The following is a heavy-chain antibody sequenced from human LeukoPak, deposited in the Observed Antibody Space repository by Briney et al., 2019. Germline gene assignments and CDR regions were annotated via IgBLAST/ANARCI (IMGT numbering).Heavy chain of an antibody. Sequence: PGGSLRLSCAASGFIVSSIHMSWVRQAPGKGLEWVSVIHNSGNTYYADSVKGRFTISRDNSKNTLDLQMNSLRAEDTAVYYCAREPGTDYRKYYFDYWGQGTLVTVSS. D-gene: IGHD3/OR15-3a*01. CDR1: GFIVSSIH. J-gene: IGHJ4*02. V-gene: IGHV3-53*01. CDR3: AREPGTDYRKYYFDY. CDR2: IHNSGNT.